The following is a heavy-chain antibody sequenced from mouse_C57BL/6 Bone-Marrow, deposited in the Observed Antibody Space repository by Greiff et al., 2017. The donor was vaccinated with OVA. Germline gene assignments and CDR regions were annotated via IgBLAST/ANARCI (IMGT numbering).Heavy chain of an antibody. CDR2: INYDGSST. CDR3: ARAAYYSNHGYFDV. J-gene: IGHJ1*03. V-gene: IGHV5-16*01. CDR1: GFTFSDYY. Sequence: EVKLMESEGGLVQPGSSMKLSCTASGFTFSDYYMAWVRQVPEKGLEWVANINYDGSSTYYLDSLKSRFIISRDNAKNILYLQMSSLKSEDTATYYCARAAYYSNHGYFDVWGTGTTVTVSS. D-gene: IGHD2-5*01.